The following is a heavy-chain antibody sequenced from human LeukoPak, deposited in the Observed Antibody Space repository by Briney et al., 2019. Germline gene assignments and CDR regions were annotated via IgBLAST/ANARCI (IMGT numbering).Heavy chain of an antibody. V-gene: IGHV3-20*04. J-gene: IGHJ6*03. Sequence: GGYLRLSCAASGLTLDDYGMSWVRQAPGKGLEWVSGINWNGGSTGYADSVKGRFTISRDNAKNSLYLQMNSLRAEDTALYYCARYYDFDYYYYYMDVWGKGTTVTVSS. CDR2: INWNGGST. D-gene: IGHD3-3*01. CDR1: GLTLDDYG. CDR3: ARYYDFDYYYYYMDV.